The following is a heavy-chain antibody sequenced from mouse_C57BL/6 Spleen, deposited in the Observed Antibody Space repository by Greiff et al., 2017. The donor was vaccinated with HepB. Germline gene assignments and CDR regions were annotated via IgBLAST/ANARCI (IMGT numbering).Heavy chain of an antibody. CDR2: IYPGDGDT. D-gene: IGHD1-1*01. J-gene: IGHJ1*03. CDR1: GYAFSSSW. CDR3: ARRGHYYGSSPYWYFDV. V-gene: IGHV1-82*01. Sequence: VQGVESGPELVKPGASVKISCKASGYAFSSSWMNWVKQRPGKGLEWIGRIYPGDGDTNYNGKFKGKATLTADKSSSTAYMQLSSLTSEDSAVYFCARRGHYYGSSPYWYFDVWGTGTTVTVSS.